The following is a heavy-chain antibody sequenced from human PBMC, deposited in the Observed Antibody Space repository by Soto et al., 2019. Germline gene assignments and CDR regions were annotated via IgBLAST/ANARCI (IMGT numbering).Heavy chain of an antibody. V-gene: IGHV1-18*04. D-gene: IGHD2-2*01. CDR1: GYDFSSYG. CDR3: VRDPQRNDY. Sequence: QVQLVQSGAEVKKPGASVKVSCKASGYDFSSYGISWVRQAPGQGLEWMGWISASNGNRDYAQQVQGRVTMTSDTSRTTAYMELRSLSSDDTAVYYCVRDPQRNDYWGQGTLVNVSS. J-gene: IGHJ4*02. CDR2: ISASNGNR.